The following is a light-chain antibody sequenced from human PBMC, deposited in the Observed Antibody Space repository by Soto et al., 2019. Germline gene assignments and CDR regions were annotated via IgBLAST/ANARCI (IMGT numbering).Light chain of an antibody. J-gene: IGKJ1*01. CDR1: QSVKSN. Sequence: EVVLTQSPATLSVSPGERGTLSCRASQSVKSNLAWYQQKPGQAPRLLIYDASNRATGIPARFSGSGSGAEFTLTISSLQPDDFATYYCQHYNSYSEAFGQGTKVDIK. CDR3: QHYNSYSEA. CDR2: DAS. V-gene: IGKV3-15*01.